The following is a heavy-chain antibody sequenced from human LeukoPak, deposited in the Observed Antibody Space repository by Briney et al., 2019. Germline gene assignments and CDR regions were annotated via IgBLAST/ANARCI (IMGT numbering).Heavy chain of an antibody. CDR3: AIAVLGSWYFDP. CDR2: IIPIFGTA. V-gene: IGHV1-69*05. CDR1: GGTFSSYA. D-gene: IGHD6-13*01. J-gene: IGHJ5*02. Sequence: SVKVSCKASGGTFSSYAISWVRQAPGQGLEWMGGIIPIFGTANYAQKFQGRVTITTDESTSTAYMELSSLRSADTAVYYCAIAVLGSWYFDPWGQGTLVTVSS.